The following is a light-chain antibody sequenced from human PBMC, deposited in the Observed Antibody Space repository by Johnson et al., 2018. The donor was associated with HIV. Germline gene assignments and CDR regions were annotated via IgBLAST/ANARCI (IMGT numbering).Light chain of an antibody. CDR3: GTWDSSLSAHYV. V-gene: IGLV1-51*02. Sequence: QPVLTQPPSVSAAPGQKVTISCSGSSSNIGNNYVSWYQQLPGTAPKLLIYENNKRPSGIPDRFSCSKSGTSATLGITGLQTGDEADYYCGTWDSSLSAHYVVGTGTKVTVL. CDR1: SSNIGNNY. CDR2: ENN. J-gene: IGLJ1*01.